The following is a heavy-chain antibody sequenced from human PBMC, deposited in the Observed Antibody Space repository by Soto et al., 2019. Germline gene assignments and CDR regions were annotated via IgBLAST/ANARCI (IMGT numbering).Heavy chain of an antibody. Sequence: NPSETLSLTCAISGDSTGNFYWSWIRQPAGKGLESLGRLSASGRTNYSPSLQSRVTMSLDRSKNRFSLRLTSVSAADTAVYFCARGMGRYFDIWGRGTLVTVSS. CDR3: ARGMGRYFDI. J-gene: IGHJ2*01. CDR2: LSASGRT. D-gene: IGHD2-8*01. CDR1: GDSTGNFY. V-gene: IGHV4-4*07.